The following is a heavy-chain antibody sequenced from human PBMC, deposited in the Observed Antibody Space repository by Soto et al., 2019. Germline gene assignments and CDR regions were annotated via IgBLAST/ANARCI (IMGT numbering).Heavy chain of an antibody. CDR2: INPSGGST. V-gene: IGHV1-46*03. CDR1: GYTFTSYY. CDR3: ARGRLARHAGRHY. J-gene: IGHJ4*02. Sequence: QVQLVQSGAEVKKPGASVKVSCKASGYTFTSYYMHWVRQAPGQGLEWMGIINPSGGSTSYAQKFQGRVTRNRDTSTSTVYLELSSLRAEDTAVYYCARGRLARHAGRHYWGQGTLVMVFS.